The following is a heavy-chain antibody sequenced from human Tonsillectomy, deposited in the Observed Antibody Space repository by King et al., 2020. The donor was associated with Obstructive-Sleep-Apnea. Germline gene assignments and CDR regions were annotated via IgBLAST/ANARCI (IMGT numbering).Heavy chain of an antibody. J-gene: IGHJ3*02. V-gene: IGHV4-59*01. CDR2: MYYSGSP. D-gene: IGHD3-22*01. CDR3: AGDYYYDSSGYFFFDAFDI. Sequence: VQLQESGPGLVKPSETLSLTCIVSGGSITSYYWSWIRQPPGKGLEWIGYMYYSGSPHYNPSLKSRVTISVDTSKNQFSLKLSSVTAADTAVYYCAGDYYYDSSGYFFFDAFDIWGQGTVVSVSS. CDR1: GGSITSYY.